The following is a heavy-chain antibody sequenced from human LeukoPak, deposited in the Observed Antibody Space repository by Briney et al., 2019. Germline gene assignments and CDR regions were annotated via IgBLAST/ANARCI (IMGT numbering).Heavy chain of an antibody. Sequence: ASVKVSCKASGYTFTSYGISWVRQATGQGLEWMGWMNPNSGNTGYAQKFQGRVTMTRNTSISTAYMELSSLRSEDTAVYYCARGWGSGWPYYYYYYGMDVWGQGTTVTVSS. V-gene: IGHV1-8*02. CDR2: MNPNSGNT. CDR3: ARGWGSGWPYYYYYYGMDV. J-gene: IGHJ6*02. D-gene: IGHD6-19*01. CDR1: GYTFTSYG.